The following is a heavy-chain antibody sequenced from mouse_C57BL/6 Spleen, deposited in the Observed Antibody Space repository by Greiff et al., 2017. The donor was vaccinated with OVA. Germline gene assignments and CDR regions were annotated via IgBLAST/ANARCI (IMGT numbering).Heavy chain of an antibody. D-gene: IGHD2-1*01. V-gene: IGHV1-50*01. J-gene: IGHJ2*01. CDR2: IDPSDSYT. CDR1: GYTFTSYW. CDR3: ARSRVYGNYGYFDY. Sequence: QVHVKQPGAELVKPGASVKLSCKASGYTFTSYWMQWVKQRPGQGLEWIGEIDPSDSYTNYNQKFKGKATLTVDTSSSTAYMQLSSLTSEDSAVYYCARSRVYGNYGYFDYWGQGTTLTVSS.